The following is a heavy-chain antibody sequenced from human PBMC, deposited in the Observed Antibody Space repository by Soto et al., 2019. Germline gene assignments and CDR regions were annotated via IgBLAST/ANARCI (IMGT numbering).Heavy chain of an antibody. CDR1: GFTFSSYS. J-gene: IGHJ3*02. Sequence: EVQLVESGGGLVQPGGSLRLSCAASGFTFSSYSMNWVRQAPGKGLEWVSYISSSSSTIYYADTVKGRFTISRDNAKNSLYLQMNSLRDEDTAVYYCARGYYGDLSAFDIWGQGTMVTVSS. CDR2: ISSSSSTI. CDR3: ARGYYGDLSAFDI. D-gene: IGHD4-17*01. V-gene: IGHV3-48*02.